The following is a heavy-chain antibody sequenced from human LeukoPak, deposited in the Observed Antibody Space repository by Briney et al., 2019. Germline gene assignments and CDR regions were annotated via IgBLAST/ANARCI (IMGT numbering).Heavy chain of an antibody. V-gene: IGHV3-23*01. CDR1: GFTFSSYA. CDR2: ISGSGGST. J-gene: IGHJ4*02. CDR3: AKSSDYYDSSRFDY. D-gene: IGHD3-22*01. Sequence: GGSLRLSCAASGFTFSSYAMSWVRQAPGKGLEWVPAISGSGGSTYYADSVKGRFTISRDNSKNTLYLQMNSLRAEDTAVYYCAKSSDYYDSSRFDYWGQGTLVTVSS.